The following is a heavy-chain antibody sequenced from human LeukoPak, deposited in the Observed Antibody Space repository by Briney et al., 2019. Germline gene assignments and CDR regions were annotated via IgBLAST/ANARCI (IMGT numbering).Heavy chain of an antibody. CDR2: IWYDGTNK. D-gene: IGHD6-19*01. Sequence: GGSLRLSCAASGFIFSSYAMHWVRQAPGKGLEWVAVIWYDGTNKYYADSVKGRFTISRDHSKNTLYLQMNSLRAEDTAVYYCARDLAAVAGIDYWGQGTLVTVSS. J-gene: IGHJ4*02. CDR3: ARDLAAVAGIDY. CDR1: GFIFSSYA. V-gene: IGHV3-33*01.